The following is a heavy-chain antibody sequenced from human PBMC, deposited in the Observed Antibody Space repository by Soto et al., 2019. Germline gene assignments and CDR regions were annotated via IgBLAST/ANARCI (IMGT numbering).Heavy chain of an antibody. V-gene: IGHV4-39*01. CDR2: IYYRGST. D-gene: IGHD3-10*01. Sequence: QLQLQESGPGLVKPSETLSLTCTVSGGSISSSSYYWGWIRQPPGKGLEWIGSIYYRGSTYYNPSLKSRVTISVATSKTHLSLKLSSVTAADTAVYYCARHRHGSGSYYFFLGNYMDVWGKGTTVTVSS. CDR1: GGSISSSSYY. CDR3: ARHRHGSGSYYFFLGNYMDV. J-gene: IGHJ6*03.